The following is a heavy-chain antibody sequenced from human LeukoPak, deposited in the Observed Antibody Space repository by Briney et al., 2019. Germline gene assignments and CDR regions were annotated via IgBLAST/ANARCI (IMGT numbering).Heavy chain of an antibody. Sequence: ASVKVSCKASGYTFSSYGISWVRQAPGQGLEWMGWINPNSGGTNYAQKFQGRVTMTRDTSISTAYMELSRLRSDDTAVYYCARDKDSSLFDYWGQGTLVTVSS. CDR2: INPNSGGT. CDR1: GYTFSSYG. D-gene: IGHD6-19*01. CDR3: ARDKDSSLFDY. V-gene: IGHV1-2*02. J-gene: IGHJ4*02.